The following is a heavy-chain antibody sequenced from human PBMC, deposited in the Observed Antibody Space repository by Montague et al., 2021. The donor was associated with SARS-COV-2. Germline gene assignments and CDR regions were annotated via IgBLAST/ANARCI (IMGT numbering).Heavy chain of an antibody. CDR3: ARQPTRGITIFGVVTDYGMDV. Sequence: SETLSLTCTVSGGSISSSSYYWGWIRQPPGKGLEWIGYIYYSGSTYYNPSLKSRVTISVDKSKNQFSLKLSSVTAAATAVYYCARQPTRGITIFGVVTDYGMDVWGQGTTVTVSS. CDR2: IYYSGST. J-gene: IGHJ6*02. V-gene: IGHV4-39*01. D-gene: IGHD3-3*01. CDR1: GGSISSSSYY.